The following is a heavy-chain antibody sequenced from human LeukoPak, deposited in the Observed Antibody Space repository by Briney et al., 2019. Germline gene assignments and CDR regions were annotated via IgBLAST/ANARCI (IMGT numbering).Heavy chain of an antibody. CDR3: AKDRGCSGGSCYSAFDY. V-gene: IGHV3-9*01. CDR2: ISWNSGSI. J-gene: IGHJ4*02. CDR1: GFTFDDYA. D-gene: IGHD2-15*01. Sequence: GGSLRLSCAASGFTFDDYAMHWVRQAPGKGLEWVSGISWNSGSIGYADSVKGRFTISRDNAKNSLYLKMNSLRAEDTALYYCAKDRGCSGGSCYSAFDYWGQGTLVTVSS.